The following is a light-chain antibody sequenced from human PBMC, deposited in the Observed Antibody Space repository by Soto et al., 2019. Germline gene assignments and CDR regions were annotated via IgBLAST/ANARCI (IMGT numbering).Light chain of an antibody. CDR2: EVS. CDR3: SSYAVSALVV. Sequence: QSALTQPPSASGSPGQSVTISCTGTSSDVGGYNYVSWYQQHPGKAPKLMIYEVSKRPSGVPDRFSGSKSGNTASLTVSGFQGENEADYFCSSYAVSALVVFGGGAKLAVL. J-gene: IGLJ2*01. V-gene: IGLV2-8*01. CDR1: SSDVGGYNY.